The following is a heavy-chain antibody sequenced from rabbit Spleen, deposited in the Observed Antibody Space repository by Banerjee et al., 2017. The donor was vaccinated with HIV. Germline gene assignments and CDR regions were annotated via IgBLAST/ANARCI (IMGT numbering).Heavy chain of an antibody. CDR1: GFTISRSYW. D-gene: IGHD3-1*01. J-gene: IGHJ6*01. V-gene: IGHV1S40*01. Sequence: QSLEESGGGLVKPGASLTLTCTASGFTISRSYWICWVRQAPGKGLEWIGCINSGADKTLYASWAKGRFTISKTSSSTADLKMISLTVADTATYFCGRGGLWGPGTLVTVS. CDR2: INSGADKT. CDR3: GRGGL.